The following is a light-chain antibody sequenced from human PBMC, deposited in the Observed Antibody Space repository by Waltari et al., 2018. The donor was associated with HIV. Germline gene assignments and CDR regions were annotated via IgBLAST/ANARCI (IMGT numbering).Light chain of an antibody. CDR3: CSYAGSYRWV. CDR1: SSDVGGYNY. V-gene: IGLV2-11*01. J-gene: IGLJ3*02. CDR2: DVS. Sequence: QSALTQPRSVSGSPGQSVTISCTGTSSDVGGYNYVSWYEQRPGKAPKLMIYDVSKRPSGVPDRFSGSKSGNTASLTISGLQAEDEADYYCCSYAGSYRWVFGGGTKLTVL.